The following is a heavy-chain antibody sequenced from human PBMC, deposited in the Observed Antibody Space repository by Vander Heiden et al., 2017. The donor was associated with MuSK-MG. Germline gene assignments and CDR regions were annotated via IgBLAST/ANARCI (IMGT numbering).Heavy chain of an antibody. V-gene: IGHV5-51*01. J-gene: IGHJ5*02. CDR3: ARGSRGSSSWYIYNWFDP. CDR1: GYSFTTYW. Sequence: EVQLVQSGAEVKKPGESLKISCKGSGYSFTTYWIGWVRQMPGKGLDWMGIIYPGDSDTRSNPSFQGQVTISADKSINTAYVQWSSLKASDTAMYYCARGSRGSSSWYIYNWFDPWGQGTLVTVSS. CDR2: IYPGDSDT. D-gene: IGHD6-13*01.